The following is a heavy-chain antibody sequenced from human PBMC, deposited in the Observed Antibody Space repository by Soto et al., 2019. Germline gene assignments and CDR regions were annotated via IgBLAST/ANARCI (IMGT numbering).Heavy chain of an antibody. V-gene: IGHV3-23*01. Sequence: VGSLRLSCAASGFTFSSYAMIWVRQAPGKGLEWVSGISGSGGSTYYADSVKGRFTISRDNSKNTLYLQMNSLRAEDTAVYYCAKPPGSNWNYVDYWGQGTLVTVSS. CDR3: AKPPGSNWNYVDY. D-gene: IGHD1-20*01. J-gene: IGHJ4*02. CDR1: GFTFSSYA. CDR2: ISGSGGST.